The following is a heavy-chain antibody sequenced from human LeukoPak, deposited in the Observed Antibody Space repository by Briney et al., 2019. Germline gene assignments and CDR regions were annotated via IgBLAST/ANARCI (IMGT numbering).Heavy chain of an antibody. CDR1: GYSLPRHY. J-gene: IGHJ3*01. V-gene: IGHV1-46*01. Sequence: ASVKVSCKTSGYSLPRHYIHWVRQAPGQGLEWMGIMNPSVGATTYAPRFQGRVTMTRDTSTSTFYMELSELTSEDTAVYYCAREGVFQAFDFWGQGTMVTVSS. CDR3: AREGVFQAFDF. CDR2: MNPSVGAT. D-gene: IGHD3-16*01.